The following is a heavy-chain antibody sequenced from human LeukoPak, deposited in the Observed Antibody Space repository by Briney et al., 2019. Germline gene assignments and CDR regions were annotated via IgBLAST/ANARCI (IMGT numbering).Heavy chain of an antibody. J-gene: IGHJ6*02. V-gene: IGHV4-34*01. CDR2: INHSGST. Sequence: SETLSLTCAVYGGSFSGYYWSWIRQPPGKGLEWIGEINHSGSTNYNPSLKSRVTISVDTSKNQFSLKLSSVTAADTAVYYCARGPKARIFGVVIKVGMDVRGQGTTVTVSS. D-gene: IGHD3-3*01. CDR3: ARGPKARIFGVVIKVGMDV. CDR1: GGSFSGYY.